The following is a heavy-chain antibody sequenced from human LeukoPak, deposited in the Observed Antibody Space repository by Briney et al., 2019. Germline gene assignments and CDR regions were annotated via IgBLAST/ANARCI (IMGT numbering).Heavy chain of an antibody. J-gene: IGHJ4*02. CDR3: ATDPRHYYDSSGYYLFDY. V-gene: IGHV1-24*01. Sequence: VSVKVSCKVSGYTLTELSMHWVRQAPGKGLEWMGGFDPEDGETIYAQKFQGRVTMTEDTSTDTAYMELSSLRSEDTAVYYCATDPRHYYDSSGYYLFDYWGRGTLVTVSS. CDR2: FDPEDGET. CDR1: GYTLTELS. D-gene: IGHD3-22*01.